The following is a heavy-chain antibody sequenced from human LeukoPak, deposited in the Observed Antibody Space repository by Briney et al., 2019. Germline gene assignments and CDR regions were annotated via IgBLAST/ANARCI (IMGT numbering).Heavy chain of an antibody. V-gene: IGHV3-7*03. D-gene: IGHD6-19*01. CDR3: ARENDSGWSGPFDY. CDR1: GFTFSSYW. J-gene: IGHJ4*02. CDR2: IKRDGSEK. Sequence: PGGSLRLSCAASGFTFSSYWMTWVRQAPGKGLEWVANIKRDGSEKHYVDSVKGRFTISRDNAKNSMFLQMNSLRAEDTAVYYCARENDSGWSGPFDYWGQGTLVTVSS.